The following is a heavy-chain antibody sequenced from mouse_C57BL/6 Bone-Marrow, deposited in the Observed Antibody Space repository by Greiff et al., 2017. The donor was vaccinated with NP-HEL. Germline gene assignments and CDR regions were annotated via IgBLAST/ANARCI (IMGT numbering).Heavy chain of an antibody. J-gene: IGHJ4*01. CDR3: AKRGGSSYDYAMDY. Sequence: VQLHQSGPGLVQPSQSLSITCTVSGFSLTSYGVHWVRQSPGKGLEWLGVIWRGGSTDYNAAFMSRLSITKDNSKSQVFFKMNSLQADDTAIYYCAKRGGSSYDYAMDYWGQGTSVTVSS. V-gene: IGHV2-5*01. CDR2: IWRGGST. CDR1: GFSLTSYG. D-gene: IGHD1-1*01.